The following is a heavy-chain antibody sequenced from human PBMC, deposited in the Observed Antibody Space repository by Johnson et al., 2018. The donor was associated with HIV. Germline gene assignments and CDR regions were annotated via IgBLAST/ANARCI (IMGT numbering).Heavy chain of an antibody. D-gene: IGHD3-3*01. CDR2: ISYDGSNK. CDR3: ARPLQVWEWSDAFDM. V-gene: IGHV3-30*03. Sequence: QVQLVESGGGLVQPGGSLRLSCAVSGFTFSSYGMHWVRQAPGKGLEWVAVISYDGSNKYYADSVKGRFTISRDNSKNTLYLQMSSLRAEDTAVYYCARPLQVWEWSDAFDMWGQGTMVTVSS. CDR1: GFTFSSYG. J-gene: IGHJ3*02.